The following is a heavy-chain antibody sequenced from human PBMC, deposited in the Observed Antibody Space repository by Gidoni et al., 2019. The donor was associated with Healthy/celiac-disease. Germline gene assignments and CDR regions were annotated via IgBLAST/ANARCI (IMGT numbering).Heavy chain of an antibody. V-gene: IGHV5-51*01. D-gene: IGHD1-1*01. CDR1: GYSFTSYW. CDR2: IYPGDSDT. J-gene: IGHJ6*02. CDR3: ARLEGGHDHPRGGYYYGMDV. Sequence: EVQLVQSGAEVKKPGESLKISCKGSGYSFTSYWSGWVRQMPGKVLEWMGIIYPGDSDTRDSPSFQGQVTISADKSISTAYLQWSSLKASDTAMYYGARLEGGHDHPRGGYYYGMDVWGQGTTVTVSS.